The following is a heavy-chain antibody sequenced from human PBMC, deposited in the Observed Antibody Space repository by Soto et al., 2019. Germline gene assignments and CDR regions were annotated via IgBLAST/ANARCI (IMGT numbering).Heavy chain of an antibody. CDR1: GGSIISGDYY. CDR3: AKGDGSGSYRYYYYGMDV. J-gene: IGHJ6*02. D-gene: IGHD3-10*01. V-gene: IGHV4-30-4*01. Sequence: SETLSLTCTVSGGSIISGDYYWSWIRQPPGKGLEWIGYIYYSGSTYYNPSLKSRVTISVDTSKNQFSLKLSSVTAADTAVYYCAKGDGSGSYRYYYYGMDVWGQATTVTVSS. CDR2: IYYSGST.